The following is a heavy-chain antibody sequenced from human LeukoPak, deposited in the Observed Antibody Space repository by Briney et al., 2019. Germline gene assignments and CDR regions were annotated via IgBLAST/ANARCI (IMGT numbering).Heavy chain of an antibody. CDR2: ISGSGGST. CDR3: AKDRKWLRLTGPYYFDY. D-gene: IGHD5-12*01. V-gene: IGHV3-23*01. Sequence: GGSLRLSCAASGFTFSSYEMNWVRQAPGKGLEWVSAISGSGGSTYYADSVKGRFTISRDNSKNTLYLQMNSLRAEDTAVYYCAKDRKWLRLTGPYYFDYWGQGTLVTVSS. J-gene: IGHJ4*02. CDR1: GFTFSSYE.